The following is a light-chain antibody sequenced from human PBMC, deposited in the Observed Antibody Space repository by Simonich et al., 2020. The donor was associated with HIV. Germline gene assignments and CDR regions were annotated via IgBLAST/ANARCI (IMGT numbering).Light chain of an antibody. CDR1: ALPKQY. Sequence: SYELTQPPLVSVSPGQTARITCSGDALPKQYAYWYQQKSGQAPVLVIYEDSKRPSGIPERFSGSSPGTMATLTISGAQVEDEADYYCYSTDSSGNHRVFGGGTKLTVL. J-gene: IGLJ3*02. CDR2: EDS. CDR3: YSTDSSGNHRV. V-gene: IGLV3-10*01.